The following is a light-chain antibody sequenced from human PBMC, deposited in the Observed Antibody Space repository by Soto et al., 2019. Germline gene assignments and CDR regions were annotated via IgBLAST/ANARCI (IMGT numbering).Light chain of an antibody. CDR1: QSVSDSY. CDR2: AS. CDR3: QHYGTSAL. V-gene: IGKV3-20*01. J-gene: IGKJ3*01. Sequence: EIVLTQSPGTLSLSPGERATLSCRASQSVSDSYLAWYQQKPGQAPRLLIYASSRATGIPDRFSGSGSGTDFNLTIRRLEPEDFAVYYCQHYGTSALFGPGTKVDIK.